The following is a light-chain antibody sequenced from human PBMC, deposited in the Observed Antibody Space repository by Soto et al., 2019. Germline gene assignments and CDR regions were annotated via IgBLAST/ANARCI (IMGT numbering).Light chain of an antibody. Sequence: IQLTQTPSSLSASVGDRVTITCRASQGISSFLAWYQQKPGKAPKLLIYAASSLQSGVPSRFSGSGFGTDFTLTITSLQPEDFATYYCQQVESYPSTLGGGTKVEMK. CDR2: AAS. CDR1: QGISSF. V-gene: IGKV1-9*01. J-gene: IGKJ4*01. CDR3: QQVESYPST.